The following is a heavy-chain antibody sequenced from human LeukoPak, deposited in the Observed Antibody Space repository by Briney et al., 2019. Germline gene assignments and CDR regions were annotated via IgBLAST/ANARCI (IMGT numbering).Heavy chain of an antibody. J-gene: IGHJ4*02. V-gene: IGHV3-7*01. D-gene: IGHD3-22*01. Sequence: PGESLRLSCAASGFTFSNFWMSWVRQAPGKGLEWVANIKQDGSEKDYVDSVKGRFTISRDNAKNSLYLQISSLRAEDTAVYYCARDSSATDWGQGTLVTVSS. CDR2: IKQDGSEK. CDR1: GFTFSNFW. CDR3: ARDSSATD.